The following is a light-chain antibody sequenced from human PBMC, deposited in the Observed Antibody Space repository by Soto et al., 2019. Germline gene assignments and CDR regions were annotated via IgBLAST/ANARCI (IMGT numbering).Light chain of an antibody. V-gene: IGKV3-15*01. CDR1: QSVGSD. CDR2: GAS. Sequence: THYGATLTVSTGERTTLVWRTSQSVGSDLGWYQKYPGQAPRLLIYGASTRATGIPARFSGSGSGTEVTPFIISLPSEVFAVYYCHRSYSLFRLGQGTKVDIK. CDR3: HRSYSLFR. J-gene: IGKJ2*03.